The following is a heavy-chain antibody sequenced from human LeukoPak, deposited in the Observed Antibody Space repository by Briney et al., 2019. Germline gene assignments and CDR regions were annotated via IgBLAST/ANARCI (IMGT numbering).Heavy chain of an antibody. CDR3: ASPSSEDAFDI. Sequence: GESLKISCQGSGDSFSDYWIGWVRQMPGKGLEWMGIIYPGDSDTRYSPSFQGQVTISADKSISTAYLQWSSLKASDTAMYYCASPSSEDAFDIWGQGTMVTVSS. V-gene: IGHV5-51*01. J-gene: IGHJ3*02. CDR2: IYPGDSDT. CDR1: GDSFSDYW.